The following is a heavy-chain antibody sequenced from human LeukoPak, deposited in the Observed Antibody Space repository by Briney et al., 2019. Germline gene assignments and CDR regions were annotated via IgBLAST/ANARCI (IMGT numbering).Heavy chain of an antibody. CDR2: IYPGDSDT. J-gene: IGHJ4*02. V-gene: IGHV5-51*01. CDR1: GYSFTSNW. Sequence: GESLKISCKSSGYSFTSNWIGWVRQMPGKGLEWMGIIYPGDSDTKYSPSFQGQVTISADKSISTAYLQWSSLKASDTAMYYCARGSLASSGGSFFDYWGQGTLVTVSS. D-gene: IGHD2-15*01. CDR3: ARGSLASSGGSFFDY.